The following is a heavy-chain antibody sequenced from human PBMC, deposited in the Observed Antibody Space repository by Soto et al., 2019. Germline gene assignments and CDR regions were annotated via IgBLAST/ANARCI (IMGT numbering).Heavy chain of an antibody. J-gene: IGHJ3*01. CDR2: INTDGSST. CDR1: GFSFSSYW. V-gene: IGHV3-74*01. Sequence: GGSLRLSCADSGFSFSSYWMHWVRQGPGKGLVWVSRINTDGSSTNYADSVKDRFTISRDNAKNTVYLQMNSLRAEDTAVYYCARSPGGYYIDWGQGTMVTVSS. D-gene: IGHD3-9*01. CDR3: ARSPGGYYID.